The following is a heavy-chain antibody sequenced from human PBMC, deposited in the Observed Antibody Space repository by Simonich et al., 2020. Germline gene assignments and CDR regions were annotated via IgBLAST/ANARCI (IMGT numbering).Heavy chain of an antibody. J-gene: IGHJ4*02. CDR1: GFTSSSYS. Sequence: GGGLVKPGGSLRLSCAASGFTSSSYSMNWVRQAPRKGLEWVSSISSSSSYIYYADSVKGRLTISRDNAKNSLYLQMNSLRAEDTAVYYCARDTSYYGSGSYYFDYWGQGTLVTVSS. V-gene: IGHV3-21*01. CDR3: ARDTSYYGSGSYYFDY. D-gene: IGHD3-10*01. CDR2: ISSSSSYI.